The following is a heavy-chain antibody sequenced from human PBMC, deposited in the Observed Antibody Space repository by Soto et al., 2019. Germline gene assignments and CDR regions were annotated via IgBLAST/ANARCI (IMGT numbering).Heavy chain of an antibody. D-gene: IGHD1-1*01. Sequence: GRSLRLACAAGELGGDRTYMTWVRQAPGKGLEWVSVIYSGGGTYYADSVEGRFTISRDTSKNTLHLQMNDLRAEDTALYYCARGRVQDAFVIRG. V-gene: IGHV3-53*01. CDR1: ELGGDRTY. J-gene: IGHJ3*02. CDR2: IYSGGGT. CDR3: ARGRVQDAFVI.